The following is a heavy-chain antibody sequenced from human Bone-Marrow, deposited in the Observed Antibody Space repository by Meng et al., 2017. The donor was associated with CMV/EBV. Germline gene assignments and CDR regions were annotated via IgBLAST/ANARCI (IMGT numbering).Heavy chain of an antibody. D-gene: IGHD5-18*01. CDR3: ARGRRWIQLWTSYDAFDI. CDR1: KLTCSSYW. CDR2: ISYDGSNK. V-gene: IGHV3-30*03. Sequence: GGSLRLSCVASKLTCSSYWMSWVRQAPGKGLEWVAVISYDGSNKYYADSVKGRFTISRDNSKNTLYLQMNSLRAEDTAVYYCARGRRWIQLWTSYDAFDIWGQGTMVTVSS. J-gene: IGHJ3*02.